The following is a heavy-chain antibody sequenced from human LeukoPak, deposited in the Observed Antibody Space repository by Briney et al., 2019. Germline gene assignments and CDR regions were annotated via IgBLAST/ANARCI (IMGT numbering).Heavy chain of an antibody. CDR2: IYYSGST. D-gene: IGHD5-12*01. CDR1: GGSISSYY. J-gene: IGHJ6*02. V-gene: IGHV4-59*08. Sequence: PSETLSLTCTVSGGSISSYYWSWIRQPPGKGLEWIGYIYYSGSTNYNPSLKSRVTISVDTSKNQFSLKLSSVTAADTAVYYCARHFASGPLLYYYYGMDVWGQGTTVTVSS. CDR3: ARHFASGPLLYYYYGMDV.